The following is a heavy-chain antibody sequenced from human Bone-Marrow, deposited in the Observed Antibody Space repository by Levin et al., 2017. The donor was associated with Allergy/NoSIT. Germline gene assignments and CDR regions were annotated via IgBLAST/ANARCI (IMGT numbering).Heavy chain of an antibody. J-gene: IGHJ3*02. Sequence: SCAASGFTVSSNHMSWVRQAPGKGLEWVSLIYSGGRGYYADSVRGRFTISRDNSKNTLYLQLNSLRAEDTAVYYCAIYGSGNDYSAFDIWGQGTMVTVSS. CDR1: GFTVSSNH. CDR2: IYSGGRG. V-gene: IGHV3-53*01. CDR3: AIYGSGNDYSAFDI. D-gene: IGHD3-10*01.